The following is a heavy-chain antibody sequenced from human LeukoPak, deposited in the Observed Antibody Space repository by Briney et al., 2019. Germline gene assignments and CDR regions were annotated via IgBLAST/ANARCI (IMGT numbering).Heavy chain of an antibody. CDR1: GLSVRNEF. V-gene: IGHV3-66*01. J-gene: IGHJ4*02. CDR2: MYRDGSS. CDR3: ARDKRRYFDW. Sequence: QPGGSLRLSCEVSGLSVRNEFMTWVRQSPGRGLEWVSAMYRDGSSDYADSARDRFTISRDKSKNIVFLHMKTLRVDDTAIYYCARDKRRYFDWWGQGTLVTVSS. D-gene: IGHD3-9*01.